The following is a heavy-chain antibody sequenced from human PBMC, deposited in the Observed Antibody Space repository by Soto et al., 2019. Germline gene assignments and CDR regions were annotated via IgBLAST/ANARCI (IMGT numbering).Heavy chain of an antibody. V-gene: IGHV1-69*13. CDR2: IIPMFGTP. D-gene: IGHD1-26*01. J-gene: IGHJ4*01. CDR3: AGDRDQPPVGLYFEA. CDR1: GGAFTDYI. Sequence: SVKVSCKASGGAFTDYIFDWVRQAPGQGLEWMGGIIPMFGTPKYAQKFQHRVTISADVSTGTAYMELTRLRFDDTAVYYCAGDRDQPPVGLYFEAWGDGPRVTVSS.